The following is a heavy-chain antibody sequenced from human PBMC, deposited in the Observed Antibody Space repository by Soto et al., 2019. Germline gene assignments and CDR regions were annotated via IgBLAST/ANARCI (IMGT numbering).Heavy chain of an antibody. D-gene: IGHD2-15*01. J-gene: IGHJ4*02. Sequence: EVQLTESGGAVVQPGGSLRLSCTASGFTFEDYSMHWVRQTPGRGLEWVALISWNGDTTQYADSVAGRFTISRNNNKNSVSLQMNSLRSEDTALYYCAKVEGYCYGDACYGFDHWGRGTPVTVS. CDR3: AKVEGYCYGDACYGFDH. CDR2: ISWNGDTT. CDR1: GFTFEDYS. V-gene: IGHV3-43*01.